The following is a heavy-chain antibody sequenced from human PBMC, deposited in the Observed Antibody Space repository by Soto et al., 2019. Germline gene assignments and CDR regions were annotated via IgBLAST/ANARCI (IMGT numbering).Heavy chain of an antibody. CDR1: GYTFTSYA. Sequence: ASVKVSCKASGYTFTSYAMHWVRQAPGQRLEWMGWINAGNGNTKYSQKFQGRVTITRDTSASTAYMELSSLRSEDTAVYYCARDKSVTMVRGVIGWFDPWGQGTLVTVS. J-gene: IGHJ5*02. V-gene: IGHV1-3*01. CDR3: ARDKSVTMVRGVIGWFDP. D-gene: IGHD3-10*01. CDR2: INAGNGNT.